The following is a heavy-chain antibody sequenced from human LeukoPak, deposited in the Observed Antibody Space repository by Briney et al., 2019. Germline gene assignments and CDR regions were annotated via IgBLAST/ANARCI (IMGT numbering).Heavy chain of an antibody. V-gene: IGHV5-51*01. CDR2: IYPGDSDT. CDR1: GYSFTSYW. D-gene: IGHD5-12*01. Sequence: GESLQISCKGSGYSFTSYWIGWVRQMPGKGLEWMGIIYPGDSDTRYSPSFQGQVTISADKSISTAYLQWSSLKASDTAMYYCARRRGHSGYDTYYFDYGGQGTLVTVS. J-gene: IGHJ4*02. CDR3: ARRRGHSGYDTYYFDY.